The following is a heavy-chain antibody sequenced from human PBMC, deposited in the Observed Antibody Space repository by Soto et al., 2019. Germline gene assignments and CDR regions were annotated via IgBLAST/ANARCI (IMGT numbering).Heavy chain of an antibody. CDR2: INPNGGGT. V-gene: IGHV1-2*04. CDR3: ARGLRGDSYGGLDA. J-gene: IGHJ6*02. Sequence: QVHLVQSGAEVKNPGASVKVSCEASGYTFSSYYIHWVRQAPGQGLEWMGWINPNGGGTNYAQKFQGWVTMTRDTSINTAYLDLTSLKSDDTAVYYCARGLRGDSYGGLDAWARGPRSPSP. D-gene: IGHD3-16*01. CDR1: GYTFSSYY.